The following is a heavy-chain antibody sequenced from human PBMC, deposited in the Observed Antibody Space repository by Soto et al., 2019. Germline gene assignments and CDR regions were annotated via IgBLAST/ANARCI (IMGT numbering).Heavy chain of an antibody. J-gene: IGHJ5*01. V-gene: IGHV6-1*01. CDR2: TYSRSRWKT. CDR1: GDSVSTNDAT. CDR3: ARLIGNSWLDS. D-gene: IGHD3-16*01. Sequence: QVQLQQSGPGLVKPSQTLSLTCAISGDSVSTNDATWDWIRQSPSRGLEWLGRTYSRSRWKTDYAVSVKSRISINPDTSNNPVSLQLNSVTPDDTAVYYCARLIGNSWLDSWGQGTLVTVSS.